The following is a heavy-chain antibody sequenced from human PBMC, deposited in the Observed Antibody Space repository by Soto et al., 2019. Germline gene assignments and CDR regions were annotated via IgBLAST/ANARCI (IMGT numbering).Heavy chain of an antibody. CDR1: GFNFHDYA. CDR2: ISYNSGSI. CDR3: AKDSRSQCSGIPCWFDP. D-gene: IGHD6-25*01. Sequence: EVQLVESGGDWVQPGKSLRLSCAASGFNFHDYAMHWVRQAPGKGLEWVSGISYNSGSIGYADSVRGRFTISGDNAKNSLYLQMNSLRGDDTALYYCAKDSRSQCSGIPCWFDPWGQGTLVTVSS. J-gene: IGHJ5*02. V-gene: IGHV3-9*01.